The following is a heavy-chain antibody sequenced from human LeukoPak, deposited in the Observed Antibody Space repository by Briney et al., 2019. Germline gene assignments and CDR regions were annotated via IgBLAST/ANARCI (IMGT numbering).Heavy chain of an antibody. V-gene: IGHV3-9*03. D-gene: IGHD6-13*01. CDR1: GFTFDDYA. Sequence: PGGSLRLSSAASGFTFDDYAMHWVRQAPGKGLEWVSGISWNSGSIGYADSVKGRFTISRDNAKNSLYLQMNSLRAEDMALYYCAKDRGSSSWYAFDIWGQGTMVTVSS. CDR2: ISWNSGSI. CDR3: AKDRGSSSWYAFDI. J-gene: IGHJ3*02.